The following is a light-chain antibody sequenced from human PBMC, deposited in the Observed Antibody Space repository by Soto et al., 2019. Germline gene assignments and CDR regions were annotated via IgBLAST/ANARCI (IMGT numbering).Light chain of an antibody. V-gene: IGKV1-13*02. CDR1: QGISSA. CDR2: DAS. Sequence: AVQLTQSPSSLSASVGDRVTITCRASQGISSALAWYQQKPWKAPKLLIYDASRLESGVPSRFSGSGSGTDFTLTISSLQPEDFATYYCQQFNSSLPTFGPGTKVDIK. CDR3: QQFNSSLPT. J-gene: IGKJ3*01.